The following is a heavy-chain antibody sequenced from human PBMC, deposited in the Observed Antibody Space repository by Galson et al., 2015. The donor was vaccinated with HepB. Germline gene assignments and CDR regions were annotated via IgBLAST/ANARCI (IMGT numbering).Heavy chain of an antibody. CDR3: ARSYGDYAPVYYYYGMDV. CDR2: ISSSGSTI. Sequence: SLRLSCAASGFTFSSYEMNWVRQAPGKGLEWVSYISSSGSTIYYADSVKGRFTISRDNAKNSLYLQMNSLRAGDTAVYYCARSYGDYAPVYYYYGMDVWGQGTTVTVSS. J-gene: IGHJ6*02. D-gene: IGHD4-17*01. V-gene: IGHV3-48*03. CDR1: GFTFSSYE.